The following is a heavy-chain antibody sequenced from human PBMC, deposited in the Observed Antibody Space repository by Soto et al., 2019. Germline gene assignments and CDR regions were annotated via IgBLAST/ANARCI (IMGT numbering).Heavy chain of an antibody. V-gene: IGHV3-23*01. CDR1: GFTCSTYA. J-gene: IGHJ4*01. Sequence: PGGSLRLSCAASGFTCSTYAMSWVRQAPGKGLECISAVSDRGSSTYYADSVKGRFTISRDNSKNMLYLQMSSLRAEDTAVYYCAKDSSNWELLDYWGPGNLVTVSS. D-gene: IGHD7-27*01. CDR2: VSDRGSST. CDR3: AKDSSNWELLDY.